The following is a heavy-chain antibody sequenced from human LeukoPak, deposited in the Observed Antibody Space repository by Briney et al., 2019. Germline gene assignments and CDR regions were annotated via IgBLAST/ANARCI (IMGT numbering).Heavy chain of an antibody. V-gene: IGHV4-59*01. CDR3: ARAGYGSGTYYFDY. CDR1: GGSISSYY. Sequence: SKTLSLTCTVSGGSISSYYWSWIRQPPGKGLEWIGYIYYSGSTNYNPSLKSRVTISVDTSKNQFSLKLSSVTAADTAVYYCARAGYGSGTYYFDYRGQGTLVTVSS. D-gene: IGHD3-10*01. CDR2: IYYSGST. J-gene: IGHJ4*02.